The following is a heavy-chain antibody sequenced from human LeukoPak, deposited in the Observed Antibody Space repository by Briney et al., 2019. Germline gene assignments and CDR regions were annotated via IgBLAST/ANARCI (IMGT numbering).Heavy chain of an antibody. Sequence: SETLSLTCTVSGGSISSYYWSWIRQPPGKGLEWIGYIYYSGSTNYNPSLKSRVTISVDTSKNQFSLKLSSVTAADTAVYYCARASGSYSGGLSWFDPWGQGTLVTVSS. D-gene: IGHD1-26*01. J-gene: IGHJ5*02. CDR2: IYYSGST. V-gene: IGHV4-59*01. CDR1: GGSISSYY. CDR3: ARASGSYSGGLSWFDP.